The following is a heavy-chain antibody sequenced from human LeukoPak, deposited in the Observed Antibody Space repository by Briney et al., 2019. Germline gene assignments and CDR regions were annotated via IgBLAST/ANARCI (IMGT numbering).Heavy chain of an antibody. D-gene: IGHD5-24*01. CDR1: GFTFSNYA. CDR2: ISGGDGST. CDR3: ARDGYNYRDAFDI. Sequence: GGSLRLSCAASGFTFSNYAMSWVRQAPGKGLEWVAAISGGDGSTFYADSVEGRFTISRDNSKNTLYLQMNSLRAEDTAVYYCARDGYNYRDAFDIWGQGTMVTVSS. J-gene: IGHJ3*02. V-gene: IGHV3-23*01.